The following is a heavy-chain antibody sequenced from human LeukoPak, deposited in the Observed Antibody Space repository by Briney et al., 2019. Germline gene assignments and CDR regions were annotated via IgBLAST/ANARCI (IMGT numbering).Heavy chain of an antibody. V-gene: IGHV4-4*02. D-gene: IGHD3-22*01. CDR2: IYYSGST. Sequence: PSETLSLTCAVSGGSIRTNKWWSWVRQPPGKGLEWIGYIYYSGSTNYNPSLKSRVTISVDTSKNQFSLKLSSVTAADTAVYYCARGQRTYYYDSSGYRSVYYFDYWGQGTLVTVSS. CDR1: GGSIRTNKW. CDR3: ARGQRTYYYDSSGYRSVYYFDY. J-gene: IGHJ4*02.